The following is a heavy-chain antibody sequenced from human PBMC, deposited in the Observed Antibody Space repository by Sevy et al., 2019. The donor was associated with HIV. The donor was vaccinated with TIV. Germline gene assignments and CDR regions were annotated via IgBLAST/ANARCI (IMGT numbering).Heavy chain of an antibody. CDR2: IKARPDGGTT. V-gene: IGHV3-15*01. J-gene: IGHJ6*02. Sequence: GGSLRLSCAASGFTFSYAWMSWVRQAPGKGLEWVGRIKARPDGGTTDYAAPVKGRFTISRDDSKNTLYLQMNSLKTEDTAVYYCSTDPIIVLLATDGMDVWGQGTTVTVSS. CDR3: STDPIIVLLATDGMDV. D-gene: IGHD2-8*01. CDR1: GFTFSYAW.